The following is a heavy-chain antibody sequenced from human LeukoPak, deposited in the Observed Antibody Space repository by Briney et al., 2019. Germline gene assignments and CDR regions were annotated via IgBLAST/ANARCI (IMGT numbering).Heavy chain of an antibody. CDR3: AREGIAASFDY. D-gene: IGHD6-6*01. Sequence: SETLCLTCTVSGGSISSHYWSWIRQPPGKGLEWIGYIYYSGSTNYNPSLKSRVTISVDTSKNQFSLKLSSVTAADTAVYYCAREGIAASFDYWGQGTLVTVSS. V-gene: IGHV4-59*11. CDR2: IYYSGST. CDR1: GGSISSHY. J-gene: IGHJ4*02.